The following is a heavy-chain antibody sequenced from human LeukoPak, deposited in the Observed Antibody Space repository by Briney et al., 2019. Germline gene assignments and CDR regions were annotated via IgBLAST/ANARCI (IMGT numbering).Heavy chain of an antibody. CDR1: GFTFSSYS. D-gene: IGHD3-22*01. CDR2: ISSSSSYI. J-gene: IGHJ4*02. CDR3: ARDPWRYYDRRSYSDFDY. Sequence: GGSLRLSCAASGFTFSSYSMNWVRQAPGKGLEWVSSISSSSSYIYYADSVKGRFTISRDNAKNSLYLQMNSLRAEDTAVYYCARDPWRYYDRRSYSDFDYWGQGTLVTVSS. V-gene: IGHV3-21*01.